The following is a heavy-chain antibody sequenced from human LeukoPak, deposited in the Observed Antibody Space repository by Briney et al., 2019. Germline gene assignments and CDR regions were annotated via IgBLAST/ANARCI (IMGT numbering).Heavy chain of an antibody. CDR3: ARDRVGATVWFDP. Sequence: PGGSLRLSCAASGFTFRDYYMSWIRQAPGKGLEWVSYTSSSGSTIYYADSVKGRFAISRDNAKNSLYLQMNSLRAEDTAVYYRARDRVGATVWFDPWGQGTLVTVSS. D-gene: IGHD1-26*01. J-gene: IGHJ5*02. V-gene: IGHV3-11*01. CDR2: TSSSGSTI. CDR1: GFTFRDYY.